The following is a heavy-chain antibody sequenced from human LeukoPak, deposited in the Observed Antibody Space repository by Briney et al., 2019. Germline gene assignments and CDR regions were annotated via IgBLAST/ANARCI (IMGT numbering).Heavy chain of an antibody. CDR1: GCTISSYY. CDR3: ARENSGSYREFDY. D-gene: IGHD1-26*01. J-gene: IGHJ4*02. V-gene: IGHV4-4*07. Sequence: SETLSLTCTASGCTISSYYWSWIRQPAGKGLEWIGRIYTSGSTNYNASLKSRVSMSVDTSKNQFSLKLSSVTAADTAVFYCARENSGSYREFDYWGQGTLVTVSS. CDR2: IYTSGST.